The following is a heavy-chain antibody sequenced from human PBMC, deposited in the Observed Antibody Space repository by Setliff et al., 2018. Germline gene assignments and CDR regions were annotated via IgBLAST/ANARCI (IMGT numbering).Heavy chain of an antibody. CDR2: ISWNSGIV. CDR1: GFTFGDYA. CDR3: ARALDYYDSSGNPDAFDM. V-gene: IGHV3-9*03. J-gene: IGHJ3*02. Sequence: GGSLRLSCAASGFTFGDYAMHWVRQAPGKGLEWVSGISWNSGIVAYADSVKGRFTISRDNAKNSLYLQMNSLRAEDMALYFCARALDYYDSSGNPDAFDMWGLGTMVTVSS. D-gene: IGHD3-22*01.